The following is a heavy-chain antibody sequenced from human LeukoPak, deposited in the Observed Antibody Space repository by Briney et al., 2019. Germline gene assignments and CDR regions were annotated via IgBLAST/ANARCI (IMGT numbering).Heavy chain of an antibody. Sequence: PSETLSLTCAVYGGSFSGYYWSWIRQPPGKGLEWIGEINHSGSTNYNPSLKSRVTISVDTSKNQFSLKLSSVTAADTAVYYCARRSTGRTAGFDYWGQGTLVTVSS. D-gene: IGHD1-26*01. CDR3: ARRSTGRTAGFDY. J-gene: IGHJ4*02. V-gene: IGHV4-34*01. CDR1: GGSFSGYY. CDR2: INHSGST.